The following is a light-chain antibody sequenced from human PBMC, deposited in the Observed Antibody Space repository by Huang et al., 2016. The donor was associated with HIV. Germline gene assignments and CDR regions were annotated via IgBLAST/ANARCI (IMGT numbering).Light chain of an antibody. Sequence: AIQMTQSPSSLSASIVDTVTITCRASQGIRVDLGWFQQKPGKAPKLLIYAASTLQSGVQSRFSGSASGTDFFTLTINNLQPEDYATYFCLQDYNYPITFGQGTRLDI. CDR3: LQDYNYPIT. CDR2: AAS. CDR1: QGIRVD. V-gene: IGKV1-6*02. J-gene: IGKJ5*01.